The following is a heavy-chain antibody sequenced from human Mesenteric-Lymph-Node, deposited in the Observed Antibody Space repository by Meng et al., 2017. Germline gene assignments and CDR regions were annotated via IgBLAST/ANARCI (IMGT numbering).Heavy chain of an antibody. CDR1: GYSFTNYW. CDR2: IYPGDSGT. Sequence: GGSLRLSCKGSGYSFTNYWIGWLRQMPGKGLEWMGIIYPGDSGTRYSPSFQGQVTISADKSISTAYLQWSSLKASDTAMYYCARRVEMAAIWAFDIWGQGTMVTVSS. D-gene: IGHD5-24*01. J-gene: IGHJ3*02. CDR3: ARRVEMAAIWAFDI. V-gene: IGHV5-51*01.